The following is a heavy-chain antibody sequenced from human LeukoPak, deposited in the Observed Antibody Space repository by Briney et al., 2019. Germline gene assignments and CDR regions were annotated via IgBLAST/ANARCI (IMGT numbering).Heavy chain of an antibody. CDR3: ARALQNWYYYSMDV. D-gene: IGHD1-1*01. Sequence: ASVTVSCTASGYTFTSYDINWVRQAPGRGLEGMGWMNPNSGNTGYAQKFQGRVTMTRNTSISTAYMELSSLRSEDTAVYYCARALQNWYYYSMDVWGKGTTVTVSS. V-gene: IGHV1-8*01. CDR2: MNPNSGNT. J-gene: IGHJ6*03. CDR1: GYTFTSYD.